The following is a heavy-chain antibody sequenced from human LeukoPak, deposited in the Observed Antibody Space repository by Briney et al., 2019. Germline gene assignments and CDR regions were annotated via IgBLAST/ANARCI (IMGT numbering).Heavy chain of an antibody. Sequence: PSETLSLTCTVSGGSISSYYWNWIRQPAGKGLEWIGRIYSSGSTNYNPSLKSRVTMSVDTSKKQFSLKLSSVTAADTAVYYCAKSGGYGLIDYWGQGTLVTVSS. V-gene: IGHV4-4*07. CDR3: AKSGGYGLIDY. D-gene: IGHD1-26*01. J-gene: IGHJ4*02. CDR2: IYSSGST. CDR1: GGSISSYY.